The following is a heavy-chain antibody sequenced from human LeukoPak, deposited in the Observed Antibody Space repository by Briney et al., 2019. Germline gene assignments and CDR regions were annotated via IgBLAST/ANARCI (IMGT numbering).Heavy chain of an antibody. V-gene: IGHV1-69*05. CDR2: IIPIFGTA. CDR3: ARARYYYDSSGYYYYYYYGMDV. CDR1: GGTFSSYA. D-gene: IGHD3-22*01. J-gene: IGHJ6*02. Sequence: SVKVSCKASGGTFSSYAISWVRQAPGQGLEWMGGIIPIFGTANYAQKFQGRVTMTTDTSTSTAYMELRSLRSDDTAVYYCARARYYYDSSGYYYYYYYGMDVWGQGTTVTVSS.